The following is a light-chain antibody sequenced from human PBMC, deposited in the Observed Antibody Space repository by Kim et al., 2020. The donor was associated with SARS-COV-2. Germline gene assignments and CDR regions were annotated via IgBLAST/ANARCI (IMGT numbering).Light chain of an antibody. Sequence: GQSITIDCTGTSSDVGGYNYVSWYQQHPGEAPKVMIYDVSKRPSGVSNRFSGSKSGNTASLTISGLQAEDEADYYCSSYTSSSTYVFGTGTKVTVL. J-gene: IGLJ1*01. V-gene: IGLV2-14*04. CDR1: SSDVGGYNY. CDR3: SSYTSSSTYV. CDR2: DVS.